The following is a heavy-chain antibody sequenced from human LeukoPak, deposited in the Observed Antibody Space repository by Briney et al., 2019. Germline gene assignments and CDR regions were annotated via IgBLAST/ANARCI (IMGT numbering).Heavy chain of an antibody. CDR2: IYPGDSDT. CDR3: ARLFHDSSGYTSYIDY. Sequence: GESLKISCKGSGYSFTSYWIGWVRQMPGKGLEWMGIIYPGDSDTRYSPSFKGQVTISADKSISTPYLQCSSLKASDTAIYYCARLFHDSSGYTSYIDYWGQGTLVTVSS. D-gene: IGHD3-22*01. J-gene: IGHJ4*02. V-gene: IGHV5-51*01. CDR1: GYSFTSYW.